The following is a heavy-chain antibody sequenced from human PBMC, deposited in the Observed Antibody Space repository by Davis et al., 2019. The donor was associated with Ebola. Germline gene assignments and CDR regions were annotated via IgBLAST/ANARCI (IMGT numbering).Heavy chain of an antibody. CDR2: ISYDGSNK. CDR1: GFTFSSYG. CDR3: AKEHQSGSPDY. J-gene: IGHJ4*02. Sequence: PGGSLRLSCAASGFTFSSYGIHWVRQAPGKGLEWVAVISYDGSNKYYADSVKGRFTISRDNSKNTLYLQINSLRAEDTAMYYCAKEHQSGSPDYWGQGTLVTVSS. V-gene: IGHV3-30*18. D-gene: IGHD1-26*01.